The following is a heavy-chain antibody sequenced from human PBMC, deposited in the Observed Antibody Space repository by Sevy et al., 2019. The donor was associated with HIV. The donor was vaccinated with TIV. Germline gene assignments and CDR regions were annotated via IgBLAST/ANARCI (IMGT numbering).Heavy chain of an antibody. D-gene: IGHD1-26*01. V-gene: IGHV6-1*01. Sequence: SQTLPLTCAISGDSVSSNSAAWNWIRQSPSRGLEWLGRTYYRSKWYNDYAVSVKSRISINPDTSKNRFSLQLNSVTPEDTAVYFCATGIPEWELGGHWFDPWGQGTLVTVSS. CDR2: TYYRSKWYN. J-gene: IGHJ5*02. CDR3: ATGIPEWELGGHWFDP. CDR1: GDSVSSNSAA.